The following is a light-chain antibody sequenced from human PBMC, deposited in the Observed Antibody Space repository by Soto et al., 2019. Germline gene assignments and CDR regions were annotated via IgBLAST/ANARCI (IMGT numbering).Light chain of an antibody. V-gene: IGLV3-21*02. J-gene: IGLJ1*01. CDR2: DDR. Sequence: SYELTQAPSVSVAPGQTARITCGGDSIGSKSVHWYQQRPGQAPILVAFDDRDWPSGIPERFSGSNSGNTATLIISRVEAGDEADYYCQVWDSGSDHLVFGAGTKVTVL. CDR1: SIGSKS. CDR3: QVWDSGSDHLV.